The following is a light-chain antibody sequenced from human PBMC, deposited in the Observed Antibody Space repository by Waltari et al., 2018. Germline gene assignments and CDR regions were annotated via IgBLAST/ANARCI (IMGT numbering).Light chain of an antibody. V-gene: IGKV1-5*03. CDR1: QSITNR. CDR2: RAS. Sequence: DIQMTQSPSTLSASVGDRVTITCRASQSITNRLAWYQQKPGKAPKLLIYRASNWESGVPSRCSGSGSGTEVTLTSSSLQPDDFATYYCQQYDNYWTFGQGTKVEIK. CDR3: QQYDNYWT. J-gene: IGKJ1*01.